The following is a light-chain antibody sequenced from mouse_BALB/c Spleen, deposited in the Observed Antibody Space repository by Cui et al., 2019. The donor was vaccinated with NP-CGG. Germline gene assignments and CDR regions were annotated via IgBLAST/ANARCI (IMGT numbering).Light chain of an antibody. CDR2: GTN. CDR3: ALWYSNHWV. Sequence: QAVVTQESALTTSPGETVTLTCRSSTGAVTTSNYANWVQEKPDHLFTGLMGGTNTRAPGVPARFSGSLIGDKAALTITGAQTEDEAIYFCALWYSNHWVFGGGTKLTVL. J-gene: IGLJ1*01. V-gene: IGLV1*01. CDR1: TGAVTTSNY.